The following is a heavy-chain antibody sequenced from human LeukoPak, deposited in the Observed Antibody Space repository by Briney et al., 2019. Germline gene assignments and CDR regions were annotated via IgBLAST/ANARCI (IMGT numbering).Heavy chain of an antibody. CDR3: ATYYDILTGYYTGPY. V-gene: IGHV3-48*02. CDR2: ISSSSSTI. J-gene: IGHJ4*02. CDR1: GFTFSSYS. Sequence: GGSLRLSRAASGFTFSSYSMNWVRQAPGKGLEWVSYISSSSSTIYYADSVKGRFTISRDNAKNSLYLQMNSLRDEDTAVYYCATYYDILTGYYTGPYWGQGTLVTVSS. D-gene: IGHD3-9*01.